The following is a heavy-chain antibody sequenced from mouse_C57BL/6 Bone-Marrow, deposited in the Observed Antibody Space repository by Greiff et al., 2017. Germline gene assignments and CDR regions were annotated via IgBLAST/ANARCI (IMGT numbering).Heavy chain of an antibody. Sequence: EVKVVESGGDLVKPGGSLKLSCAASGFTFSSYGMSWVRQTPDKRLEWVATISSGGSYTYYPDSVKGRFTISRDNAKNTLYLQMSSLKSEDTTMYYYARHIYGSKAWFAYWGQGTLVTVSA. CDR1: GFTFSSYG. CDR2: ISSGGSYT. D-gene: IGHD1-1*01. V-gene: IGHV5-6*01. CDR3: ARHIYGSKAWFAY. J-gene: IGHJ3*01.